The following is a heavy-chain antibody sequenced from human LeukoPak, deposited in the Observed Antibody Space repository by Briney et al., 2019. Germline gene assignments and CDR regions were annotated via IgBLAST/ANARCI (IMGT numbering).Heavy chain of an antibody. CDR2: ISAYNGNT. Sequence: ASVKVSCKASGYTFTSYDINWVRQAPGQGLEWMGWISAYNGNTNYAQKLQGRVTMTTDTSTSTAYMELRSLRSEDTAVYYCARPNGAVGGHYFDYWGQGTLVTVSS. CDR3: ARPNGAVGGHYFDY. J-gene: IGHJ4*02. D-gene: IGHD6-13*01. CDR1: GYTFTSYD. V-gene: IGHV1-18*01.